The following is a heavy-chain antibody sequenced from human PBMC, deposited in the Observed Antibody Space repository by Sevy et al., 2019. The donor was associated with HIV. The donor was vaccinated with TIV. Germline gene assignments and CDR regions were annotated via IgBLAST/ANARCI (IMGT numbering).Heavy chain of an antibody. CDR1: GLTFSDYY. J-gene: IGHJ1*01. D-gene: IGHD2-15*01. V-gene: IGHV3-11*01. CDR3: AADPGEYCSGGSCYRSVYVQY. CDR2: ISSSGSSI. Sequence: GGSLRLSCAASGLTFSDYYMSWIRQAPGKGLEWVSKISSSGSSICYSDSLKGGFTISRDNAKNSLYLHMNSLGAEDPAVYYCAADPGEYCSGGSCYRSVYVQYWGQGTLVTVSS.